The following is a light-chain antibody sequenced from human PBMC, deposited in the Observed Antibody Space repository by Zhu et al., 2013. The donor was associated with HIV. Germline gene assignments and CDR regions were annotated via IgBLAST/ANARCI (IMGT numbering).Light chain of an antibody. V-gene: IGKV1-16*01. CDR3: QQYNTYSWT. Sequence: DVQMTQSPSSLSASVGDRVTITCRASQGVSTYLAWFQQRPGKPPKLLVYAASTTQSGVPSRFGGRGSGTEFTLTITSLQPDDFATYYCQQYNTYSWTFGQGT. J-gene: IGKJ1*01. CDR2: AAS. CDR1: QGVSTY.